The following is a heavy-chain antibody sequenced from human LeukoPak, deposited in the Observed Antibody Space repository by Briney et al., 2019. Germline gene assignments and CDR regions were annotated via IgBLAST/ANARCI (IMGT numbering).Heavy chain of an antibody. CDR1: GFTFSSYS. Sequence: GGSLRLSCAASGFTFSSYSMNWVRQAPGKGLEWVSIISSGGGNPYYGDSVKGRFTISRDNANNLLYLQMNSLRVEDTAVYYCARETAYSFDYWGQGTLVTVSS. J-gene: IGHJ4*02. CDR3: ARETAYSFDY. V-gene: IGHV3-21*06. CDR2: ISSGGGNP. D-gene: IGHD1-26*01.